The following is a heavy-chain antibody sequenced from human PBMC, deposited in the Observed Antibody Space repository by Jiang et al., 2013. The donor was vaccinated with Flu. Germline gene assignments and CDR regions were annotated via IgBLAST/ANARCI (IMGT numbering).Heavy chain of an antibody. Sequence: GAEVKKPGASVKVSCKTSGYTFSGHYIHWVRQAPGQGLEWMGWINPTSGGTHHAQKFQGRVTMTRDTSSSTAYMELRSLTSDDTAVYYCARDPNNFGGVVVFTGMDVWGQGTTVTVSS. CDR1: GYTFSGHY. CDR2: INPTSGGT. CDR3: ARDPNNFGGVVVFTGMDV. J-gene: IGHJ6*02. D-gene: IGHD3-16*02. V-gene: IGHV1-2*02.